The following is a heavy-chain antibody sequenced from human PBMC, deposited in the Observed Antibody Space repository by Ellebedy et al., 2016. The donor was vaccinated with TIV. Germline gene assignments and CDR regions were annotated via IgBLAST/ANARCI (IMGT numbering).Heavy chain of an antibody. CDR2: ISDSGGNT. D-gene: IGHD3-10*01. J-gene: IGHJ4*02. CDR3: ARDSGRRRSWDNDY. V-gene: IGHV3-23*01. CDR1: GFTFSSYA. Sequence: PSETLSLTCVASGFTFSSYAVCWVRQAPGKGLEWVSTISDSGGNTHFPDSVNGRFTISRDNSRNTVYLQMNNLRAEDTAVYYCARDSGRRRSWDNDYWGQGTLVTVSS.